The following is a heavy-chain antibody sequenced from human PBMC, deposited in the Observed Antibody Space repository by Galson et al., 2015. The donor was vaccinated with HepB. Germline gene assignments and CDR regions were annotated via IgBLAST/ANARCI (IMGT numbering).Heavy chain of an antibody. D-gene: IGHD3-10*01. J-gene: IGHJ6*02. V-gene: IGHV1-2*06. Sequence: SVKVSCKASRSTFTGYYMHWVRQAPGQGLEWMGRINPNSGGTDYAQKFQGRVTMTRDTSISTAYMELSRLRSDDTAVYYCARSYGSGSPLYYYGMDVWGQGTTVTVSS. CDR1: RSTFTGYY. CDR2: INPNSGGT. CDR3: ARSYGSGSPLYYYGMDV.